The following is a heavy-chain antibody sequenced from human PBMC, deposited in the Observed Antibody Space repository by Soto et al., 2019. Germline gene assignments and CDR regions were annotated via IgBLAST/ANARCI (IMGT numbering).Heavy chain of an antibody. CDR1: GYTFINYY. CDR2: INPMGGST. CDR3: ARDLAAGDH. V-gene: IGHV1-46*01. D-gene: IGHD6-13*01. Sequence: ASVKVSCKASGYTFINYYIHWVRQAPGQGLEWMAIINPMGGSTNYAQEFQGRVTLTSDTSTSTVYMELSSLRFEDTALFYCARDLAAGDHWGQGTLVTVSS. J-gene: IGHJ4*02.